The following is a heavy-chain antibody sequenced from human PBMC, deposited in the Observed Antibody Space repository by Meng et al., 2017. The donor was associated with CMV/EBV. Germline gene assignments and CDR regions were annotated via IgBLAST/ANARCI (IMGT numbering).Heavy chain of an antibody. D-gene: IGHD3-16*02. V-gene: IGHV3-11*06. J-gene: IGHJ4*02. CDR1: GFNFSDYY. CDR3: ARGGSFRNRYYFDY. CDR2: ISSSSSYT. Sequence: SGFNFSDYYKSWIRQAPGKGLEWVSYISSSSSYTNYADSVKGRFTISRDNAKNSLYLQMNSLRAEDTAVYYCARGGSFRNRYYFDYWGQGTLVTVSS.